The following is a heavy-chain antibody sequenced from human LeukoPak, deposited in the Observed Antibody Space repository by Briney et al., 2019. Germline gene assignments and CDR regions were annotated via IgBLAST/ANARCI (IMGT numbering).Heavy chain of an antibody. J-gene: IGHJ5*02. Sequence: SVKVSCKASGGTFSSYAISWVRQAPGQGLEWMGGIIPIFGTANYAQKFQGRVTVTTDTSTSTAYMELRSLRSDDTAVYYCARVEGSNWFDPWGQGTLVTVSS. CDR3: ARVEGSNWFDP. D-gene: IGHD3-3*01. V-gene: IGHV1-69*05. CDR1: GGTFSSYA. CDR2: IIPIFGTA.